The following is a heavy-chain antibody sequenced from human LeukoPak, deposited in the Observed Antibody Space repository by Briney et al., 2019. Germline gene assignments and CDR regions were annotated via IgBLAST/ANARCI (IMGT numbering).Heavy chain of an antibody. CDR3: ARVSNSLSRVRGVMGDY. D-gene: IGHD3-10*01. Sequence: GGSLRLSCAASGFTFSGYWMSWVRQAPGKGLECVANIKQDGSEKYYVDSVKGRFTISRDNAKNTLYLQMNSLRAEDTAVYYCARVSNSLSRVRGVMGDYWGQGTLVTVSS. CDR2: IKQDGSEK. CDR1: GFTFSGYW. V-gene: IGHV3-7*01. J-gene: IGHJ4*02.